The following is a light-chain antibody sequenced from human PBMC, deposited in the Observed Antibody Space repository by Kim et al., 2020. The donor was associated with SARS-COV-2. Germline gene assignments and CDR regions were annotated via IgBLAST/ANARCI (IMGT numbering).Light chain of an antibody. CDR2: EVT. CDR1: SSDVGNYNL. Sequence: QSALTQPASVSGSPGQSITISCTGTSSDVGNYNLVSWYQQHPGKAPKLKIYEVTKRPSGVSNRFFGSKSGNTASLTISGLQAEDEADYYCCSYAGSSTSVFGTGTKVTVL. CDR3: CSYAGSSTSV. J-gene: IGLJ1*01. V-gene: IGLV2-23*02.